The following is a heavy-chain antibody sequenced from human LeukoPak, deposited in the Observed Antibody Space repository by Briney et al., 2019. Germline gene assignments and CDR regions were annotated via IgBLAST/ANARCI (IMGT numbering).Heavy chain of an antibody. V-gene: IGHV1-18*01. J-gene: IGHJ4*02. CDR1: GYTFTSYG. Sequence: GASVKVSCKASGYTFTSYGISWVRQAPGQGLEWMGWISAYNGNTNYAQKLQGRVTMTTDTSTSTAYMELRSLRSDDTAVYYCARSGADTPRYFDWLSHDYWGQGTLVTVSS. D-gene: IGHD3-9*01. CDR3: ARSGADTPRYFDWLSHDY. CDR2: ISAYNGNT.